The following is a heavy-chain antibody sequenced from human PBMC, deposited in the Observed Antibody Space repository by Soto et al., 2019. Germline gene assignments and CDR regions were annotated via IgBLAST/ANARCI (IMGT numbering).Heavy chain of an antibody. D-gene: IGHD2-15*01. CDR3: ARVINIVVVVAADHDAFDI. CDR1: GGSISSGGYY. V-gene: IGHV4-31*03. CDR2: IYYSGST. Sequence: QVQLQESGPGLVKPSQTLSLTCTVSGGSISSGGYYWSWIRQHPGKGLEWIGYIYYSGSTYYNPSLKSRVTVSVDTSKNQYSLKLSFVTAADTAVYYCARVINIVVVVAADHDAFDIWGQGTMVTVSS. J-gene: IGHJ3*02.